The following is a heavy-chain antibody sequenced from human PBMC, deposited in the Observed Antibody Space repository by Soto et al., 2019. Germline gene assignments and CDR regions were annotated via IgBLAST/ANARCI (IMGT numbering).Heavy chain of an antibody. D-gene: IGHD3-10*01. Sequence: EVELLESGGGLVQPGGSLRLSCAASGFTFRNYAMSWVRQAPGKGLEWVSVLTHRGDSTLYADSGKGRFIISRDNSKNTVYLQMNSLRAEDTAIYYCAKASGERYQGSRVFDYWGQGTRVTVSS. CDR1: GFTFRNYA. J-gene: IGHJ4*02. V-gene: IGHV3-23*01. CDR3: AKASGERYQGSRVFDY. CDR2: LTHRGDST.